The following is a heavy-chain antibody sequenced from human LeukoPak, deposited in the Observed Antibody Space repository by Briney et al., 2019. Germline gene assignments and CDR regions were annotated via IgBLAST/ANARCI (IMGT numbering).Heavy chain of an antibody. CDR1: GFTFSSYS. Sequence: PGGSLRLSCAASGFTFSSYSMNWVRQAPGKGLEWVSSISSSSSYIYYADSVKGRFTISRDNAKNSLYLQMNSLRAEDTAVYYCARHGASITIFGVVITEFDYWGQGTLVTVYS. D-gene: IGHD3-3*01. V-gene: IGHV3-21*01. CDR2: ISSSSSYI. J-gene: IGHJ4*02. CDR3: ARHGASITIFGVVITEFDY.